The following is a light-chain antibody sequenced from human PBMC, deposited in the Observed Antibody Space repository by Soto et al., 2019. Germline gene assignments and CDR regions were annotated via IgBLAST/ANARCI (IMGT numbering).Light chain of an antibody. CDR3: QQYDNRPSWT. Sequence: EIVMTQSPATLSVSPGERATLSCRASHSVSRNLAWYQQKPGQAPRLLIYGASTRATGMPARFSGSGSGTEFTLTISSLQPAHIAIYPSQQYDNRPSWTFGQGTKVEIK. J-gene: IGKJ1*01. V-gene: IGKV3-15*01. CDR2: GAS. CDR1: HSVSRN.